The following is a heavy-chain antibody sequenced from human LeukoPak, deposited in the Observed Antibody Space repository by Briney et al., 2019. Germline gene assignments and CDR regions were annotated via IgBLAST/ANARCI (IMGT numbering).Heavy chain of an antibody. Sequence: GGSLRLPCAASGFTFDDYAMHWVRQAPGKGLEWVSAISGRAGSTSYADSVKGRFTISRDNSKNTLYLQMNSLRAEDTAVYYCAKDGVAGKIMYYFDYWGQGTLVTVSS. D-gene: IGHD6-19*01. CDR2: ISGRAGST. CDR1: GFTFDDYA. CDR3: AKDGVAGKIMYYFDY. J-gene: IGHJ4*02. V-gene: IGHV3-23*01.